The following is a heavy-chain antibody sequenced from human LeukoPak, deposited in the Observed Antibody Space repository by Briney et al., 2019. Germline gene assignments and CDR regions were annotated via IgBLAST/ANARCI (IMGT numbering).Heavy chain of an antibody. J-gene: IGHJ5*02. Sequence: SEALSLTCVVSGVPLSNYYWSWIRQSPGKGLEWIGEVSPGGHINYNPSLKSRVTISVDTSENQFSLRLSSVTAADTAMYYCARICCGHGHDVCYNHWAQGTVVTVSS. CDR3: ARICCGHGHDVCYNH. CDR2: VSPGGHI. CDR1: GVPLSNYY. D-gene: IGHD2-8*01. V-gene: IGHV4-34*01.